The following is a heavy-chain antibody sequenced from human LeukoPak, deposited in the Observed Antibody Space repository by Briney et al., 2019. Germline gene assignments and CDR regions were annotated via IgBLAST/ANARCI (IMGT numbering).Heavy chain of an antibody. J-gene: IGHJ5*02. V-gene: IGHV3-23*01. CDR2: ISAADGDNT. CDR1: GFTFRNFA. Sequence: GGSLRLSCVASGFTFRNFAMSWVRQAPGKGLEWVSAISAADGDNTYYADSVKGRFAISRDTSKNTLYLQMSSLRAEDSAVYYCAKTIMSRQMWFDTWGQGTLVTVSS. D-gene: IGHD2-8*01. CDR3: AKTIMSRQMWFDT.